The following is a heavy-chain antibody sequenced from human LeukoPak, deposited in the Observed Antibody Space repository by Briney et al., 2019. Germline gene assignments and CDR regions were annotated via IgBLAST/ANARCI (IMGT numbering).Heavy chain of an antibody. J-gene: IGHJ3*02. Sequence: GGSLRLSCAASGFTFRRNAMAWVRQAPGKGLDWVSAISGSGDDTEYADSVRGRFTISRDNSRNTLYLQMNSLRAEDTAVYYCAKCDASCYANPFYIWGQGTVVTVSS. V-gene: IGHV3-23*01. CDR2: ISGSGDDT. CDR3: AKCDASCYANPFYI. CDR1: GFTFRRNA. D-gene: IGHD3-16*01.